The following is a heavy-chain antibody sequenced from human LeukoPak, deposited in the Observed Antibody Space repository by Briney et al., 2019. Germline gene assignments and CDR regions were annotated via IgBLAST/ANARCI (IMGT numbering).Heavy chain of an antibody. D-gene: IGHD4-17*01. CDR1: GFSVNNNY. V-gene: IGHV3-66*01. Sequence: PGGSLRLSCTASGFSVNNNYISWVRQAPGRGLEWVSVIYSGDTTFYADSVKDRFTISRDNSKNTVYLQMNNLRGEDTAMYHCVREFYGPWGQGTLVTVSS. CDR3: VREFYGP. J-gene: IGHJ5*02. CDR2: IYSGDTT.